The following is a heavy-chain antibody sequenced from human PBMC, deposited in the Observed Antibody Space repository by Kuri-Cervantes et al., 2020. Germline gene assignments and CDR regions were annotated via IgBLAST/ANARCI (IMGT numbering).Heavy chain of an antibody. CDR2: MNPNSGNT. J-gene: IGHJ1*01. CDR3: ASAADYYDSSGYFQYFQH. D-gene: IGHD3-22*01. Sequence: ASVKVSCKASGYTFTSYDINWVRQATGQGLAWMGWMNPNSGNTDYAQKFQGRVTMTRNTSISTAYMELSSLRSEDTAVYYCASAADYYDSSGYFQYFQHWGQGTLVTVSS. V-gene: IGHV1-8*02. CDR1: GYTFTSYD.